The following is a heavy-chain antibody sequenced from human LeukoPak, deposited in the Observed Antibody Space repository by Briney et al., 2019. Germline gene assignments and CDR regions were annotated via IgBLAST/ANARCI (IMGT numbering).Heavy chain of an antibody. D-gene: IGHD1-26*01. Sequence: GASVKVSCKASGGTFSSYAISWVRQAPGQGLEWMGGIIPIFGTANYAQKLQGRVTMTTDTSTSTAYMELRSLRSDDTAVYYCARDWSWELGHFDYWGQGTLVTVSS. J-gene: IGHJ4*02. CDR1: GGTFSSYA. V-gene: IGHV1-69*05. CDR2: IIPIFGTA. CDR3: ARDWSWELGHFDY.